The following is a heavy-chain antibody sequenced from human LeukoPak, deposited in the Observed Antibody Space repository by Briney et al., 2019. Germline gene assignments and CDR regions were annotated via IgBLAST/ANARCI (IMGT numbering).Heavy chain of an antibody. Sequence: GGSLRLSCAASGFTFSSYAMHWVRQAPGKGLEWVAVISYDGSNKYYADSVNGRFTISRDNSKNTLYLQMNSLRAEDTAVYYCARDSGYCSSTSCYTFDYWGQGTLVTVSS. CDR3: ARDSGYCSSTSCYTFDY. CDR2: ISYDGSNK. V-gene: IGHV3-30*01. J-gene: IGHJ4*02. D-gene: IGHD2-2*02. CDR1: GFTFSSYA.